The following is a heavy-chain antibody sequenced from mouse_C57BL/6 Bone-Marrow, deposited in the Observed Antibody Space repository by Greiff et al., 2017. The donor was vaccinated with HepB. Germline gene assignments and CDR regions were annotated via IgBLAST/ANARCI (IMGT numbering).Heavy chain of an antibody. CDR1: GFTFSSYA. D-gene: IGHD2-1*01. Sequence: EVQLQESGGGLVKPGGSLKLSCATSGFTFSSYAMSWVRQTPEKRLEWVATISDGGSYTYYPDNVKGRFTISRDNAKNNLYLQMSHLKSEDTAMYYCATLTTLYYYAMDYWGQGTSVTVSS. CDR3: ATLTTLYYYAMDY. CDR2: ISDGGSYT. J-gene: IGHJ4*01. V-gene: IGHV5-4*01.